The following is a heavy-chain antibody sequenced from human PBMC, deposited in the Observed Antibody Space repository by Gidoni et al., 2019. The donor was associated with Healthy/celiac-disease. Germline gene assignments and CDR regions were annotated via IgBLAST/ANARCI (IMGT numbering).Heavy chain of an antibody. CDR2: IYYSGST. V-gene: IGHV4-39*01. CDR3: ARHLRQWLGQGTSLNYYYGMDV. Sequence: QLQLQESGPGLVKPSETLSLPCTVSGGSLSRSSYYWGWIRQPPGKGLEWIGSIYYSGSTYYNPSLKSRVTISVDTYKNQFSLKLSSVTAADTAVYYCARHLRQWLGQGTSLNYYYGMDVWGQGTTVTVSS. D-gene: IGHD6-19*01. J-gene: IGHJ6*02. CDR1: GGSLSRSSYY.